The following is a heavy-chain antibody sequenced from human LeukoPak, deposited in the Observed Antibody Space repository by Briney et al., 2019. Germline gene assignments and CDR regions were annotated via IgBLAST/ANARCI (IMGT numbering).Heavy chain of an antibody. CDR3: ARDLRATGYSGY. D-gene: IGHD3-9*01. CDR2: INPNSGGT. V-gene: IGHV1-2*02. J-gene: IGHJ4*02. Sequence: ASVKVSCKASGYSFTGYYMHWVRQAPGQGLEWMGWINPNSGGTNYAQKFQGRVTMTRDTSISTAYMELSRLRSDDTAVYYCARDLRATGYSGYWGQGTLVTVSS. CDR1: GYSFTGYY.